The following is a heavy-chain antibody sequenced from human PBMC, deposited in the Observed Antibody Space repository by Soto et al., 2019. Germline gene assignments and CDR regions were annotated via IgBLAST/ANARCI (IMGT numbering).Heavy chain of an antibody. J-gene: IGHJ5*02. CDR2: ISDSGSTK. CDR3: TRDGS. CDR1: GFPFSSYA. D-gene: IGHD5-12*01. Sequence: EVQLVESGGGLVQPGGSLRLSCAASGFPFSSYAMNWVRQTPDKGLEWLSYISDSGSTKHYADSVKGRFTISRDNAKNSLYLQMNSLRADDTAVYYCTRDGSWGQGTLVTLSS. V-gene: IGHV3-48*01.